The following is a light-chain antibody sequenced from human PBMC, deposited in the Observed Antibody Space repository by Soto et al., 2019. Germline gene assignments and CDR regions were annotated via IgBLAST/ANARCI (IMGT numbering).Light chain of an antibody. J-gene: IGLJ3*02. CDR2: DDR. CDR1: NLGEKS. V-gene: IGLV3-21*02. CDR3: EVWDNSRDVVV. Sequence: SYELTQAPSVSVGPGQTARITCAGNNLGEKSVHWYKQRPGQAPILVIFDDRDRASGIPERISGSNSDNTATLTISGVEAGDEADYFCEVWDNSRDVVVFGGGTKLT.